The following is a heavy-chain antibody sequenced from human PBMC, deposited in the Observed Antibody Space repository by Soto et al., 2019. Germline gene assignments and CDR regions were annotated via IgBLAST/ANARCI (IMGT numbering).Heavy chain of an antibody. D-gene: IGHD4-17*01. CDR1: GGTFSSYT. CDR3: AIELGTTYYYYYMDV. J-gene: IGHJ6*03. V-gene: IGHV1-69*02. Sequence: GASVKVSSKASGGTFSSYTISWVRQAPGQGLEWMGRIIPILGIANYAQKFQGRVTITADKSTSTAYMELSSLRSEDTAVYYCAIELGTTYYYYYMDVWGKGTTVTVSS. CDR2: IIPILGIA.